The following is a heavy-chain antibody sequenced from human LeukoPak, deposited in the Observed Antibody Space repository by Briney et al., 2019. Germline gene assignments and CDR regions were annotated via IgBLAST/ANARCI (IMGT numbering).Heavy chain of an antibody. CDR2: ISAYNGNT. J-gene: IGHJ3*02. D-gene: IGHD3-16*01. CDR3: AREGDYVWGSHHDAFDI. CDR1: GYTFTSYG. Sequence: ASVKVSCTASGYTFTSYGISWVRQAPGQGLEWMGWISAYNGNTNYAQKLQGRVTMTTDTSTSTAYMELRSLRSDDTAVYYCAREGDYVWGSHHDAFDIWGQGTMVTVSS. V-gene: IGHV1-18*01.